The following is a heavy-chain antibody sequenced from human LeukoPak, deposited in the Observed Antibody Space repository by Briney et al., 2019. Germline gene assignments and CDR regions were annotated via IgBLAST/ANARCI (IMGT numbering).Heavy chain of an antibody. CDR3: AKDSDPAYDYVWGSYRYIDY. V-gene: IGHV3-23*01. J-gene: IGHJ4*02. CDR1: GFAFSSYA. Sequence: GGSLRLSCAASGFAFSSYAMSWARQAPGKGLEWVSGISGSGGSTYYADSVKGRFTISRDNSKNTQYLQMNSLRAEDTALYYCAKDSDPAYDYVWGSYRYIDYWGQGTLVTVSS. D-gene: IGHD3-16*02. CDR2: ISGSGGST.